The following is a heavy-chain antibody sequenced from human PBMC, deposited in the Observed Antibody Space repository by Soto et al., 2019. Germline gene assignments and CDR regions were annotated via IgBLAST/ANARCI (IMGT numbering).Heavy chain of an antibody. D-gene: IGHD5-12*01. Sequence: PGGSLRLSCAASGFTFSSHWMHWVRQAPGKGLMWVSRINSDGSSTSYAESVKGRFTISRDNAKNTVYLQMNSLRAEDTAVYYCAKRYAYFAYWGQGTLVTVSS. J-gene: IGHJ4*02. CDR2: INSDGSST. CDR1: GFTFSSHW. CDR3: AKRYAYFAY. V-gene: IGHV3-74*01.